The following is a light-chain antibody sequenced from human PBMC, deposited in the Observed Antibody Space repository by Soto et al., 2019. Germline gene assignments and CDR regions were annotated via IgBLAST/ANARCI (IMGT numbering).Light chain of an antibody. CDR3: QHYNSYSEA. CDR2: KAS. Sequence: IHITVSPATLSGSIGDRVTITCRPGQTISSWLAWYQQKPGKAPKLLIYKASTLKSGVPSRFSGSGSGTEFTLTISSLQPDDFATYYCQHYNSYSEAFGQGTKVDI. J-gene: IGKJ1*01. CDR1: QTISSW. V-gene: IGKV1-5*03.